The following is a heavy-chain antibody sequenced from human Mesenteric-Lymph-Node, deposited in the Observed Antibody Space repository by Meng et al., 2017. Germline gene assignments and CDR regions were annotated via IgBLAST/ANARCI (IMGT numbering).Heavy chain of an antibody. CDR2: IYYSGST. CDR3: ARDYFNHPGILTGYPFYYYYGMDV. D-gene: IGHD3-9*01. CDR1: GGSISSGGYY. Sequence: SETLSLTCTVSGGSISSGGYYWSWIRQHPGKGLEWIGYIYYSGSTYYNPSLKSRVTISVDTSKNQFSLKLSSVTAADTAVYYCARDYFNHPGILTGYPFYYYYGMDVWGQGTTVTVSS. V-gene: IGHV4-31*03. J-gene: IGHJ6*02.